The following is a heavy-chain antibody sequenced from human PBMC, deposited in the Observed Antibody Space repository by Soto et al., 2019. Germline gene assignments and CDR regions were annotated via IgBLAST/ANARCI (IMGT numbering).Heavy chain of an antibody. Sequence: GGSLRLSCSASGFTFSIYAMHWVRQAPGKGLEWVSAISNSGGNTYYADSVMGRFTISRDNSKNTLFLQMNSLRAEDTAIYYCAKEWGRPLDYWGQGTLVTVSP. D-gene: IGHD7-27*01. CDR2: ISNSGGNT. CDR1: GFTFSIYA. J-gene: IGHJ4*02. V-gene: IGHV3-23*01. CDR3: AKEWGRPLDY.